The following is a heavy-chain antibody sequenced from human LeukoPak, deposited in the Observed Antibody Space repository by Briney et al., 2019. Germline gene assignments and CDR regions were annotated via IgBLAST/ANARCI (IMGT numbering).Heavy chain of an antibody. J-gene: IGHJ6*02. Sequence: SETLSLTCAVYGGSFSGYYWSWIRQPPGEGLEWIGEINHSGSTNYNPSLKSRVTISVDTSKNQFSLKLSSVTAADTAVYYCARANFSSSSPSYYYGMDVWGQGTTVTVSS. CDR1: GGSFSGYY. D-gene: IGHD6-6*01. CDR2: INHSGST. V-gene: IGHV4-34*01. CDR3: ARANFSSSSPSYYYGMDV.